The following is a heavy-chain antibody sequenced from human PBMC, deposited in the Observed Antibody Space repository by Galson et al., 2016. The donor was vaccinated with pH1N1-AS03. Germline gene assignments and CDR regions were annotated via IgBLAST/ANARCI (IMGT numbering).Heavy chain of an antibody. Sequence: SETLSLTCTVSSGSISSYSWNWIRQPPGKGLEWIASIYSIGGTNYNPSLERRITISVETSKNQFSLKLRSVTAADTAVYYCARATAVGPPYFDYWGQGTVATVSS. CDR2: IYSIGGT. J-gene: IGHJ4*02. CDR1: SGSISSYS. V-gene: IGHV4-59*01. D-gene: IGHD6-13*01. CDR3: ARATAVGPPYFDY.